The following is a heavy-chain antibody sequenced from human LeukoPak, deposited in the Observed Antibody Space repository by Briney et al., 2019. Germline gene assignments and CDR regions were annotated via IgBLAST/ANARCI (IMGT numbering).Heavy chain of an antibody. Sequence: SETLSLTCTVSGGSISSYYWSWIRQPAGKGLEWIGRIHSSGSTNYSPSLKSRVTMLLDTSKNQFSLELSSVTAADTAVYYCAREAVHYGSGSLDYWGQGTLVTVSS. CDR3: AREAVHYGSGSLDY. J-gene: IGHJ4*02. CDR1: GGSISSYY. V-gene: IGHV4-4*07. D-gene: IGHD3-10*01. CDR2: IHSSGST.